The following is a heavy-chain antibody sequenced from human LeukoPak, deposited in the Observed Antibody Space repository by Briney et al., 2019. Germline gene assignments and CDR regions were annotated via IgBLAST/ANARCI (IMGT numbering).Heavy chain of an antibody. Sequence: SETLSLTCTVSGGSISSYYRSWIRQPPGKGLEWVGYIYYSGSTNYNPSLKSRVTISVDTSKNQLSLKLSSVTAADTAVYYCARSPAVVTSAFDYWGQGTLVTVSS. CDR2: IYYSGST. J-gene: IGHJ4*02. D-gene: IGHD4-23*01. CDR3: ARSPAVVTSAFDY. CDR1: GGSISSYY. V-gene: IGHV4-59*01.